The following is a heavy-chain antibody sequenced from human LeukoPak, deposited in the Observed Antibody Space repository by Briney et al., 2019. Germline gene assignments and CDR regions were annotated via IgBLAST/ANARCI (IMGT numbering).Heavy chain of an antibody. V-gene: IGHV3-23*01. Sequence: GGSLRLSCAASGFTFNNYGMSWVRQAPGKGLEWVSTISGSDRSTYYADSVKGRFTISRDNSKNTLYLQMNSLRAEDTAIYYCARDLYGGNDYWGQGTLVTVSS. D-gene: IGHD4-23*01. CDR1: GFTFNNYG. J-gene: IGHJ4*02. CDR3: ARDLYGGNDY. CDR2: ISGSDRST.